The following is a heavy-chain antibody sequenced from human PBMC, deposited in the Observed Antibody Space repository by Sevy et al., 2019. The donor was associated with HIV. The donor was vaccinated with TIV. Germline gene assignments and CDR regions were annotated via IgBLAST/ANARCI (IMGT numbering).Heavy chain of an antibody. D-gene: IGHD1-26*01. J-gene: IGHJ4*02. CDR3: ARGVGLDC. CDR1: GFTFSPYW. CDR2: IRPDGSDK. Sequence: GGSLRLSCAASGFTFSPYWMTWGRQAPGKGLEWVANIRPDGSDKYYVHSVKGRFTISRDNAKNSLYLQMNSLRADDTAMYYCARGVGLDCWGQGALVTVSS. V-gene: IGHV3-7*01.